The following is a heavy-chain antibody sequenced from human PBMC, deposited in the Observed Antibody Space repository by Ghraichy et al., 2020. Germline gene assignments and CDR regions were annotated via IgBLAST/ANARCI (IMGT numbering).Heavy chain of an antibody. J-gene: IGHJ4*02. CDR3: ARDINYFQFDY. CDR2: IKQDGSKK. D-gene: IGHD5-24*01. Sequence: GGSLRLSCAASGFTFSDSWMSWVRQAPGKGLEWVADIKQDGSKKYHLDSVKGRFTISRDNAKNSLYLQMNSLRAEDTAVYYCARDINYFQFDYWGQGTLVTVSS. CDR1: GFTFSDSW. V-gene: IGHV3-7*01.